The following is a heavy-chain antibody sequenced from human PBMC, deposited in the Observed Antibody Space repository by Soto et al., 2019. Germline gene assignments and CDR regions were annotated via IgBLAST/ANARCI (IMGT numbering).Heavy chain of an antibody. CDR1: GGSFSGYY. D-gene: IGHD2-8*01. J-gene: IGHJ5*02. CDR2: INHSGST. CDR3: ARLYGNWFDP. V-gene: IGHV4-34*01. Sequence: NPSETLSLTCAVYGGSFSGYYWCWIRQPPGKGLEWIGEINHSGSTNYNPSLKSRVTISVDTSKNQFSLRLSSVTAADTAVYYCARLYGNWFDPWGQGTLVTVSS.